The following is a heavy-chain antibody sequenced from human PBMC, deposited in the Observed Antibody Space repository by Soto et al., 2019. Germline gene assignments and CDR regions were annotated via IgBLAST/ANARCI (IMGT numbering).Heavy chain of an antibody. J-gene: IGHJ6*02. Sequence: GEPMQASWKGSGYSFTRYGIGCVRQIPGKGLEWMGIIYPGDSDTRYSPSFQGQVTISADKSISTAYLQWSSLKASDTAMYYCARQRGYDFWSGYLDVWGQGTTVTVYS. CDR1: GYSFTRYG. D-gene: IGHD3-3*01. CDR3: ARQRGYDFWSGYLDV. CDR2: IYPGDSDT. V-gene: IGHV5-51*01.